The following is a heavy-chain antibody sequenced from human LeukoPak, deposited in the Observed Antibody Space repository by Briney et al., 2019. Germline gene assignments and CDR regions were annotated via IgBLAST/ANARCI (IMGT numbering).Heavy chain of an antibody. CDR2: ISYDGSNK. CDR1: GFTFSSYP. V-gene: IGHV3-30-3*01. CDR3: ARDGGGYYASGTHYYFDC. D-gene: IGHD3-10*01. J-gene: IGHJ4*02. Sequence: GGSLRLSCAASGFTFSSYPMHWVRQAPGKGLEWVGVISYDGSNKYSADSVKGRFTISRDNSKNTLYLQVSSPRAEDTAVYYCARDGGGYYASGTHYYFDCWGQGTLVTVSS.